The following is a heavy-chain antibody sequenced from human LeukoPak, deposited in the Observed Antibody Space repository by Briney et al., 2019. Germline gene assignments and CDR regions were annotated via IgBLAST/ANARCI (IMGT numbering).Heavy chain of an antibody. J-gene: IGHJ4*02. Sequence: ASVKVSCKASGYTFTGYFLHWARRAPGQGFEWMGWINPNSGDTSYTQTFQGRVTMTRDTSISTAYMELSSLRSDDTAVYYCARAQSLTAPAGTFANSWGQGTLVTVSP. CDR2: INPNSGDT. CDR3: ARAQSLTAPAGTFANS. D-gene: IGHD6-13*01. CDR1: GYTFTGYF. V-gene: IGHV1-2*02.